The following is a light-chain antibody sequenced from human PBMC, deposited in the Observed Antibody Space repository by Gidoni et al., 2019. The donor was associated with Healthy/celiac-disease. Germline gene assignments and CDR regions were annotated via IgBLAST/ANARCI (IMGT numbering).Light chain of an antibody. CDR1: QSVSSSY. V-gene: IGKV3-20*01. CDR3: QQYGSSPRLT. CDR2: GAS. J-gene: IGKJ4*01. Sequence: ESVLTQSPVTLSLSPGERATLSCRASQSVSSSYLAWYQQKPGQAPRLLIYGASSRATGIPDRFSGSGSGTDFTLTISRLEPEDFAVYYCQQYGSSPRLTFGGGTKVEIK.